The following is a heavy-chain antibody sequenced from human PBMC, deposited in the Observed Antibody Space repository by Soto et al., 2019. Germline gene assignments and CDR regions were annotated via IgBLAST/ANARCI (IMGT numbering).Heavy chain of an antibody. D-gene: IGHD6-19*01. CDR2: IYYSGST. J-gene: IGHJ6*03. V-gene: IGHV4-39*01. CDR1: GGSISSSSYY. CDR3: ARHAFSGFSSGCYPLGYYYNMDV. Sequence: SETLSLTCTVSGGSISSSSYYWGWIRQPPGKGLEWIGSIYYSGSTYYNPSLKSRVTISVDTSKNQFSLKLSSVTAADAAVYFFARHAFSGFSSGCYPLGYYYNMDVGGKGTTVTVSS.